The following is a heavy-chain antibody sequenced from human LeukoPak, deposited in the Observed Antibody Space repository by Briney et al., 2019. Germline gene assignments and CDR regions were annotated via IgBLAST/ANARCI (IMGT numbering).Heavy chain of an antibody. CDR3: ARGTRLSAPFDY. J-gene: IGHJ4*02. D-gene: IGHD6-25*01. V-gene: IGHV1-46*01. CDR2: INPSGGST. Sequence: ASVKVSCKASGYTFTSYYMHWVGPAPGQELEWMGIINPSGGSTSYAQKFQGRVTMTRDMSTSTVYMELSSLRSEDTAVYYCARGTRLSAPFDYWGQGTLVTVSS. CDR1: GYTFTSYY.